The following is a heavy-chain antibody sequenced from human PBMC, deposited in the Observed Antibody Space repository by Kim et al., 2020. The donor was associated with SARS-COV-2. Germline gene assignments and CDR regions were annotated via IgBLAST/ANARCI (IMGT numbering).Heavy chain of an antibody. D-gene: IGHD3-22*01. J-gene: IGHJ4*02. Sequence: GESLKISCKGSGYSFNSNWIGWVRQMPGKGLEWMGNIYAGDSDTRYSPSFQGRVTISADKSISTAYLQWSSLKASDTAMYYCARSTSGYYDYWGQGTLVTVSS. CDR1: GYSFNSNW. V-gene: IGHV5-51*01. CDR2: IYAGDSDT. CDR3: ARSTSGYYDY.